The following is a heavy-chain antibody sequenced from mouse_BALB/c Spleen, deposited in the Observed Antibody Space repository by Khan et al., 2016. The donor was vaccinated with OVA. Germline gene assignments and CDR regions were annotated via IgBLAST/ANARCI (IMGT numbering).Heavy chain of an antibody. J-gene: IGHJ3*01. CDR3: TRSGYGAFAY. V-gene: IGHV1S81*02. Sequence: VQLVESGAELVKPGASVRLSCKASGYTFTSYYLYWVKQRPGHGLEWIGDINPSNGGTNFNENFKTKATLTVDKSSSTAYMQLSSLTSEDSAVYCCTRSGYGAFAYWGQGTLVTVSA. D-gene: IGHD1-1*02. CDR1: GYTFTSYY. CDR2: INPSNGGT.